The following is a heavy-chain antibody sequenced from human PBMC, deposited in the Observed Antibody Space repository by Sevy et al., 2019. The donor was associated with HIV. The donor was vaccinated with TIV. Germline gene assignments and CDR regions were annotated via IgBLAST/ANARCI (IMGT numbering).Heavy chain of an antibody. Sequence: ASVKVSCKASGYTFTGQYILWVRQAPGQGLEWMGWINPNSGDTKYAQEFKGRVTMTRDTSISTAYMELSGLKSDDTAVYYCSRDLRLRGYSYGCFDYWGQGTLVTVSS. D-gene: IGHD5-18*01. V-gene: IGHV1-2*02. CDR3: SRDLRLRGYSYGCFDY. CDR2: INPNSGDT. J-gene: IGHJ4*02. CDR1: GYTFTGQY.